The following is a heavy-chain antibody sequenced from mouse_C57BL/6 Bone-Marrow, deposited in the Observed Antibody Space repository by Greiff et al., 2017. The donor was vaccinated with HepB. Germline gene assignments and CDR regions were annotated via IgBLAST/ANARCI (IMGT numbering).Heavy chain of an antibody. V-gene: IGHV5-6*01. CDR3: ARHDYGGYFDV. J-gene: IGHJ1*03. Sequence: EVQLVESGGDLVKPGGSLKLSCAASGFTFSSYGMSWVRQTPDKRLEWVATISSGGSYTDYPDSVKGRFPITRDNAKNTLYLQMSSLTSEDTAMYYCARHDYGGYFDVWGTGTTVTVSS. CDR2: ISSGGSYT. D-gene: IGHD1-1*01. CDR1: GFTFSSYG.